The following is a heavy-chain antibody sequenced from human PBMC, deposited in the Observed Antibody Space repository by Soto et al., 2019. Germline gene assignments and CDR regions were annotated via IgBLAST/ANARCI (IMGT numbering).Heavy chain of an antibody. J-gene: IGHJ4*01. V-gene: IGHV3-30*02. Sequence: PGGSLRLSCDASGFTFNSYGMYWVRPAPGKGLEWVSHILYDDSKKYYADTVKGRFTISRDKPKNTLYLQMDNMRPEDTAVYDCVKDWALMADHWGHGTLVTVS. CDR3: VKDWALMADH. CDR1: GFTFNSYG. CDR2: ILYDDSKK. D-gene: IGHD7-27*01.